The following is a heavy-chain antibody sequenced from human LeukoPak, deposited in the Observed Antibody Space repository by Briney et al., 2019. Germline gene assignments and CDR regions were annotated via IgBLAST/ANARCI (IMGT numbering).Heavy chain of an antibody. D-gene: IGHD5-12*01. CDR3: AKRRYRDDVRCRDFDY. CDR2: ISIGGDAT. CDR1: GFTFRSYA. J-gene: IGHJ4*02. Sequence: PGGSLRLSCAASGFTFRSYAMNWVRQAPGKGLEWVSAISIGGDATYYADSVKGRFTISRDNSKNTLYLEMNSLRAGDTAIYYCAKRRYRDDVRCRDFDYWGQGTLVTVSS. V-gene: IGHV3-23*01.